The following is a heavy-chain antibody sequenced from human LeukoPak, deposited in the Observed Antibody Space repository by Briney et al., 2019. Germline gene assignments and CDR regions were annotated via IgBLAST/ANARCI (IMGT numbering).Heavy chain of an antibody. CDR2: IFYSGGT. CDR3: ARVRMPVEVAGTFWWFDP. D-gene: IGHD6-19*01. J-gene: IGHJ5*02. V-gene: IGHV4-39*07. CDR1: GGSINTPNYY. Sequence: PSETLSLTCTVSGGSINTPNYYWGWIRQTPGKGLEWIGNIFYSGGTYYSPSLTSRVTISLDTSRNQFSLKLNSVTAADTAVYYCARVRMPVEVAGTFWWFDPWGQGTLVTVSS.